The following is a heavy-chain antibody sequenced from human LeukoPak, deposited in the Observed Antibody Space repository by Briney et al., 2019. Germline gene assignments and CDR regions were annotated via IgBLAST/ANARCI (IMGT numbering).Heavy chain of an antibody. Sequence: SETLSLTCGVYGGSFSGYYWSWIRQPPGKGLEWIGEISQGEINHSGSTKYNPSLKSRVTISLDTSKKQFSLKLSSVTAADTAVYYCAREGRTAMVRGVTVGFDPWGQGTLVTVSS. V-gene: IGHV4-34*01. J-gene: IGHJ5*02. CDR1: GGSFSGYY. CDR3: AREGRTAMVRGVTVGFDP. CDR2: ISQGEINHSGST. D-gene: IGHD5-18*01.